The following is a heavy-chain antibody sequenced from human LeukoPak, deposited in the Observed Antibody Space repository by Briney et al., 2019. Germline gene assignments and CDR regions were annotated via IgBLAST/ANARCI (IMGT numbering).Heavy chain of an antibody. Sequence: GGSLRLSCAASGFTFSSYSMNWVRQAPGKGLEWVSSISSSSSYIYYADSVKGRFTISRDNAKNSLYLQMNSLRAEDTAVYYCANHDILTGLGPAAAFDIWGQGTMVTVSS. D-gene: IGHD3-9*01. J-gene: IGHJ3*02. CDR1: GFTFSSYS. CDR2: ISSSSSYI. V-gene: IGHV3-21*01. CDR3: ANHDILTGLGPAAAFDI.